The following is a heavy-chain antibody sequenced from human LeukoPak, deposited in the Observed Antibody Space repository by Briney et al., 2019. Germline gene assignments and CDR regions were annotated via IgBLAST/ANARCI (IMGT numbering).Heavy chain of an antibody. CDR3: ARDLGEFSYDNWFDP. Sequence: GASVKVSCMASGYTFTDYYMHWMRQAPGHGPEWMGWVNGNTGATLYAQKFQGRVTMSRDASITTAYMELSRLRSDDTAVYYCARDLGEFSYDNWFDPWGQGTLVTVSS. CDR1: GYTFTDYY. V-gene: IGHV1-2*02. D-gene: IGHD3-10*01. CDR2: VNGNTGAT. J-gene: IGHJ5*02.